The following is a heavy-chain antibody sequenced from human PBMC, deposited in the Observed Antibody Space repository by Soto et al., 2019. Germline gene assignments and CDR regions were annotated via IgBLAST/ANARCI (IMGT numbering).Heavy chain of an antibody. V-gene: IGHV4-59*06. D-gene: IGHD2-21*02. Sequence: QVQLQESGPGLVKPSETLSLTCTVSGGSISSYYWSWIRQHPGKGLEWIGYIYYSGSTYYNPSLKSRVTISVDTSKNQFSLKLSSVTAADTAVYYCARDRGLAYCGGDCHTFDPWGQGTLVTVSS. CDR2: IYYSGST. CDR1: GGSISSYY. CDR3: ARDRGLAYCGGDCHTFDP. J-gene: IGHJ5*02.